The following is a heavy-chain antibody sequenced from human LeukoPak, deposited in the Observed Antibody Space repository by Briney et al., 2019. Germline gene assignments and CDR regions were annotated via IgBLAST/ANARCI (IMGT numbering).Heavy chain of an antibody. Sequence: GGSLRLSCAASGFTFSTYAMSWVRQAPRRGLEWVSSIIDSGGATYYADSVKGRFTISRDNSKNTLYLQMNSLRAEDTAMYYCAREGQSTAFDYWGQGTLVTVSS. J-gene: IGHJ4*02. V-gene: IGHV3-23*01. CDR2: IIDSGGAT. CDR3: AREGQSTAFDY. CDR1: GFTFSTYA. D-gene: IGHD5-18*01.